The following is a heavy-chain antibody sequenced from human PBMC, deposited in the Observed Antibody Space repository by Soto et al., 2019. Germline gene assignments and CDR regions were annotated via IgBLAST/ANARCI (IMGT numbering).Heavy chain of an antibody. CDR1: GFIFSRYG. CDR3: AKDLGSGKPYYYYAMDV. J-gene: IGHJ6*02. Sequence: GGSLRLSCEASGFIFSRYGMHWVRQAPGKGLEWVAVISYDGSNKYYAESVKGRFIISRDKSENTLYLQMNSLRAEDTAVYYCAKDLGSGKPYYYYAMDVWGQGTTVTVSS. CDR2: ISYDGSNK. V-gene: IGHV3-30*18. D-gene: IGHD3-10*01.